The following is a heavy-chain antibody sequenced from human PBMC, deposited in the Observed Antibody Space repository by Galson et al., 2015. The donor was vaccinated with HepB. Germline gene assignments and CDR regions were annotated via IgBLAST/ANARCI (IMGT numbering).Heavy chain of an antibody. CDR2: IDPSDSYA. CDR1: GYIFTSYW. V-gene: IGHV5-10-1*01. J-gene: IGHJ6*02. CDR3: ARHLGGDRSGYSPNPTYYYYGMDV. D-gene: IGHD3-22*01. Sequence: QSGAEVKKPGEFLRISCKGSGYIFTSYWISWVRQMPGKGLEWMGRIDPSDSYAYYSPSLQGHVTISVDKSISTAYLQWSGLKASDTAMYYCARHLGGDRSGYSPNPTYYYYGMDVWGQGTTVTVSS.